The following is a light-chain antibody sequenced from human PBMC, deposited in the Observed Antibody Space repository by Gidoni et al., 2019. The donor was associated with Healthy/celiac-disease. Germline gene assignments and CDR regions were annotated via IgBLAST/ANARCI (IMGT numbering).Light chain of an antibody. CDR1: QSISSY. CDR2: AAS. J-gene: IGKJ2*01. V-gene: IGKV1-39*01. CDR3: QQSYSTPT. Sequence: DIQMTQSPSSLSASVGARVTITCRASQSISSYLNWYQQKPGKAPKLLIYAASSLQSGVPSRFSGSGSGTDFTLTICSLQPEDFATYYCQQSYSTPTFGQGTKLEIK.